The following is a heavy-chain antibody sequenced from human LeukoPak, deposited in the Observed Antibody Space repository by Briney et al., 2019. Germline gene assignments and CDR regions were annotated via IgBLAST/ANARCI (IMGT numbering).Heavy chain of an antibody. J-gene: IGHJ3*01. CDR1: GFSFRSCW. Sequence: GGSLRLSCAASGFSFRSCWMHWVRQAPGKELVWVSRINGDGSTTNYADSVRGRFTISRDNAKNTLYLQMNSLRADDSAVYFCASLVGGYYPPVEAFDVWGQGTMVTVAS. CDR3: ASLVGGYYPPVEAFDV. V-gene: IGHV3-74*01. CDR2: INGDGSTT. D-gene: IGHD3-3*01.